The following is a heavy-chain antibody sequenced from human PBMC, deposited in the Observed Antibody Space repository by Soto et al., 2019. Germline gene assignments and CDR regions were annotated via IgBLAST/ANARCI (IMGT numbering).Heavy chain of an antibody. CDR1: GGSISSGDYY. CDR2: IYYSGST. Sequence: TLSLTCTVSGGSISSGDYYWSWIRQPPGKGLEWIGYIYYSGSTYYNPSLKSRVTISVDTSKNQFSLKLSSVTAADTAVYYCARVVVTRNYYDSGGYSIVAFDIWGQGTMVTVSS. D-gene: IGHD3-22*01. J-gene: IGHJ3*02. V-gene: IGHV4-30-4*01. CDR3: ARVVVTRNYYDSGGYSIVAFDI.